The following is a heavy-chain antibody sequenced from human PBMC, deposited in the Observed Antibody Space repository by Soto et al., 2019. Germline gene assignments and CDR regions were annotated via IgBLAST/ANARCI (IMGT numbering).Heavy chain of an antibody. Sequence: SSETLSLTCTVSGGSISSGGYYWSWIRQHLGKGLEWIGYIYYSGSTYYNPSLKSRVTISVDTSKNQFSLKLSSVTAADTAVYYCARDRSRYCSGGSCYGDWFDPWGQGTLVTVSS. J-gene: IGHJ5*02. D-gene: IGHD2-15*01. CDR3: ARDRSRYCSGGSCYGDWFDP. V-gene: IGHV4-31*03. CDR1: GGSISSGGYY. CDR2: IYYSGST.